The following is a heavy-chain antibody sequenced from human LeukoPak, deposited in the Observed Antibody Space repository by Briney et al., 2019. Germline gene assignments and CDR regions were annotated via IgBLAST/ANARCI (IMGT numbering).Heavy chain of an antibody. CDR3: ARDQRYCSSSSCPWEPFDY. V-gene: IGHV3-7*05. D-gene: IGHD2-2*01. J-gene: IGHJ4*02. CDR2: IKQDGSEK. CDR1: GFTFSSYW. Sequence: PGGSLRLSCAASGFTFSSYWISWVRQAPGKGLEWVANIKQDGSEKYYVDSVKGRFTISRDNAKNSLYLQMNSLRAEDTAVYYCARDQRYCSSSSCPWEPFDYGGQGTLVTVSS.